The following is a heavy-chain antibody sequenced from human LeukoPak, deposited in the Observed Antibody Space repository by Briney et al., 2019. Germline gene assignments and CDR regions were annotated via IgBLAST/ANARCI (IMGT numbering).Heavy chain of an antibody. CDR1: GGSISSYY. J-gene: IGHJ5*02. Sequence: SEXXSLTCTVSGGSISSYYWSWLRQPPGKGLEWIGYIYYSGSTNYNPSLKSRVTISVDTSKNQFSLKLSSVTAADTAVYYCASSSSWPVDWFDPWGQGTLVTVSS. CDR2: IYYSGST. CDR3: ASSSSWPVDWFDP. V-gene: IGHV4-59*01. D-gene: IGHD6-13*01.